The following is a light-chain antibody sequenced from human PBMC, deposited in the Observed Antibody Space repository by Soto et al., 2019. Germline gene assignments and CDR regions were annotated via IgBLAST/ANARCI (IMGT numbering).Light chain of an antibody. J-gene: IGKJ5*01. CDR1: QSVSSSY. Sequence: TLSLSPGLRATLSCRASQSVSSSYLAWYQQKPGQAPRLLIYGASSRATGIPDRFSGSGSGTDFTLTISRLEPQDLEVYYCQQKVTVAHGTRLDIK. CDR2: GAS. CDR3: QQKVT. V-gene: IGKV3-20*01.